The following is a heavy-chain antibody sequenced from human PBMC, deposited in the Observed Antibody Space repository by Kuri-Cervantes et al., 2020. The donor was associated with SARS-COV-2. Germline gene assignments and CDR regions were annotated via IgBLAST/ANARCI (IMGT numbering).Heavy chain of an antibody. CDR3: ARNEYSSSWYYWFDP. D-gene: IGHD6-13*01. V-gene: IGHV1-3*01. J-gene: IGHJ5*02. Sequence: AAVKVSCKASGYTFTSYGISWVRQAPGQGLEWMGWINAGNGNTKYSQKFQGRVTITRDTSASTAYMALSSLRSEDTAVYYCARNEYSSSWYYWFDPWGQGTLVTVSS. CDR1: GYTFTSYG. CDR2: INAGNGNT.